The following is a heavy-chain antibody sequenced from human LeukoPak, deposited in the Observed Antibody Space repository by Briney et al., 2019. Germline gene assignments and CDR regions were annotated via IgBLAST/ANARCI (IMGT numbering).Heavy chain of an antibody. V-gene: IGHV3-48*02. J-gene: IGHJ4*02. CDR3: ARVGGSGLDFDY. Sequence: PGGSLRLSCAASGFTFSISWMNWVRQAPGKGLEWVSYISSSSSTKYYADSVKGRFTISRDNAKNSLYLQMNSLRDEDTAVYYCARVGGSGLDFDYWGQGTLVTVSS. CDR2: ISSSSSTK. CDR1: GFTFSISW. D-gene: IGHD6-19*01.